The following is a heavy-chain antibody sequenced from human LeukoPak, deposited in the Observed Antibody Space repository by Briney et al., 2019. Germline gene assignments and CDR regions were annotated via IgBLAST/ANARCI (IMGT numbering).Heavy chain of an antibody. V-gene: IGHV3-30*18. D-gene: IGHD3-10*01. CDR2: VTYDGSNE. CDR3: AEDQRVSGTDYPPLDS. J-gene: IGHJ4*02. CDR1: GFTLSSRG. Sequence: GRSLRLSCGASGFTLSSRGMHWVRQAPGKGLEGMAVVTYDGSNEDYADSVRGRFTISRDNSKHMLYLHMNNLTVEDTGVYYCAEDQRVSGTDYPPLDSWGLGTLVVVSS.